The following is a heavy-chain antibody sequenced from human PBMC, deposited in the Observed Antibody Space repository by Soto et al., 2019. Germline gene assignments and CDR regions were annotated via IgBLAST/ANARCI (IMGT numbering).Heavy chain of an antibody. Sequence: PSETLSLTCTVSGGSISSGGYYWSWIRQHPGKGLEWIGYIYYSGSTYYNPSLKSRVTISVDTSKNQFSLKLSSVTAADTAVYYCARDYLGGYSYGSFGIRGMDVWGQGTTVTVSS. CDR2: IYYSGST. V-gene: IGHV4-31*03. CDR1: GGSISSGGYY. J-gene: IGHJ6*02. CDR3: ARDYLGGYSYGSFGIRGMDV. D-gene: IGHD5-18*01.